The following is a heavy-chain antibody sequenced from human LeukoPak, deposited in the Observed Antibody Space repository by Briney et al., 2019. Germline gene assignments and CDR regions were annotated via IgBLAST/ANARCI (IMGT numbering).Heavy chain of an antibody. D-gene: IGHD6-19*01. CDR2: IYYSGST. V-gene: IGHV4-31*03. CDR3: ARVGIAVAGTIDY. J-gene: IGHJ4*02. Sequence: PSETLSLTCTVSGGSISSGGYYWSWIRQHPGKGLEWIGYIYYSGSTYYNPSLKSRVTISVDTSKNQFSLKLSSVTAADTAVYYCARVGIAVAGTIDYWGQGTLVTVSS. CDR1: GGSISSGGYY.